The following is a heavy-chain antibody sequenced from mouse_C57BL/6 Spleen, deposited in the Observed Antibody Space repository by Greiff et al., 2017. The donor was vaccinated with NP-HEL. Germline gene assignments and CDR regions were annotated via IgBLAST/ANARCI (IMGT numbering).Heavy chain of an antibody. J-gene: IGHJ3*01. CDR3: AREGGNYGAWFAY. V-gene: IGHV1-76*01. D-gene: IGHD2-1*01. Sequence: VMLVESGAELVRPGASVKLSCKASGYTFTDYYINWVKQRPGQGLEWIARIYPGSGNTYYNEKFKGKATLTAEKSSSTAYMQLSSLTSEDSAVYFCAREGGNYGAWFAYWGQGTLVTVSA. CDR2: IYPGSGNT. CDR1: GYTFTDYY.